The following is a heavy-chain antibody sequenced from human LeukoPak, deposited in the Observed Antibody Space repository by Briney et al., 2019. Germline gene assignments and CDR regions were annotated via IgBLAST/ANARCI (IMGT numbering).Heavy chain of an antibody. Sequence: SETLSLTCTVSGGSISSSSYYWSWIRQPPGKGLEWIGEINHSGSTNYNPSLKSRVTISVDTSKNQFSLKLSSVTAADTAVYYCARLTLMDSYGNDDSNPGDDYWGQGTLVTVSS. CDR3: ARLTLMDSYGNDDSNPGDDY. D-gene: IGHD5-18*01. V-gene: IGHV4-39*07. CDR2: INHSGST. CDR1: GGSISSSSYY. J-gene: IGHJ4*02.